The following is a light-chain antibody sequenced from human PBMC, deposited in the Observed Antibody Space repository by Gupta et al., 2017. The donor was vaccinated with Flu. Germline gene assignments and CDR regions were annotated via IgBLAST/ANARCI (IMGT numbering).Light chain of an antibody. V-gene: IGLV3-1*01. J-gene: IGLJ2*01. CDR3: QAWDSSPVV. CDR1: KLGNKY. CDR2: QNV. Sequence: SYELTQPPSVSVSPGQTASIPCSGDKLGNKYACWYQQKPGQSPVLIIYQNVKRPSGIPERFSGSSSGNTATLTISGTQAMDEADYYCQAWDSSPVVFGGGTKLTVL.